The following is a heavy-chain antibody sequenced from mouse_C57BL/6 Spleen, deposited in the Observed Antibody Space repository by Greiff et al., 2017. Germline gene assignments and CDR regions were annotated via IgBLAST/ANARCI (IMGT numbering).Heavy chain of an antibody. V-gene: IGHV7-3*01. CDR1: GFTFTDYY. J-gene: IGHJ2*01. Sequence: EVQGVESGGGLVQPGGSLSLSCAASGFTFTDYYMSWVRQPPGKALEWLGFIRNKANGYTTEYSASVKGRFTISRDNSQSILYLKMNALGAEDSATYDCARYTGMFDYWGQGTTLTVSS. CDR2: IRNKANGYTT. D-gene: IGHD4-1*01. CDR3: ARYTGMFDY.